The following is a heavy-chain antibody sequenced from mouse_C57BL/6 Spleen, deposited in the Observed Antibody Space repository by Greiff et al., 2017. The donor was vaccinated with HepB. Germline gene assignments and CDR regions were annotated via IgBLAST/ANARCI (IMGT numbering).Heavy chain of an antibody. CDR3: ARAPLRGGAMDY. V-gene: IGHV3-8*01. J-gene: IGHJ4*01. CDR2: ISYSGST. CDR1: GYSITSDY. D-gene: IGHD1-1*01. Sequence: EVKLQESGPGLAKPSQTLSLTCSVTGYSITSDYWHWIRKFPGNKLEYIGYISYSGSTYYNPSLKSRISITRDTSKNQYYLQLNSVTTEDTATYYCARAPLRGGAMDYWGQGTSVTVSS.